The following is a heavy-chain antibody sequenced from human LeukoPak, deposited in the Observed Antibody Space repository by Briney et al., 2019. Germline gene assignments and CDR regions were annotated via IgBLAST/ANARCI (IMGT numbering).Heavy chain of an antibody. CDR1: GFTFSTYS. V-gene: IGHV3-48*01. CDR2: ISHGSRDM. CDR3: ARVVQGRLRSSLDAFDI. J-gene: IGHJ3*02. Sequence: QPGGSLRLSCAASGFTFSTYSMNWVCQAPGKGLEWVSYISHGSRDMYYADFVRGRFTISRDNGKSSLYLQMNSLRAEDTAVYYCARVVQGRLRSSLDAFDIWGQGTMVTVSS. D-gene: IGHD5-12*01.